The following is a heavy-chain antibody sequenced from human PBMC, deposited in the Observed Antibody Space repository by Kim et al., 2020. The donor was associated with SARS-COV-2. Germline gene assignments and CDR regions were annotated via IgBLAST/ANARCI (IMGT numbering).Heavy chain of an antibody. V-gene: IGHV4-59*01. D-gene: IGHD2-15*01. CDR3: ARDIAYCSGGTCYSDYFDY. Sequence: SETLSLTCAVSGASISSYNWSWIRQPPGKGLEWIGYIYYSGSTNYNPSLKSRVTISVDMSKNQFSLKMSSVTAADTAVYYCARDIAYCSGGTCYSDYFDYWGQGTLVTVSS. CDR1: GASISSYN. CDR2: IYYSGST. J-gene: IGHJ4*02.